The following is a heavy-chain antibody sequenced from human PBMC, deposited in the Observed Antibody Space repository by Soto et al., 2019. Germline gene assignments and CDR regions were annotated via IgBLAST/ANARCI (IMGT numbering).Heavy chain of an antibody. CDR3: ARSKVLWDFWSGYYYGAVPRYGMDV. J-gene: IGHJ6*02. CDR2: ISAYNGNT. CDR1: GYTFTSYG. D-gene: IGHD3-3*01. V-gene: IGHV1-18*01. Sequence: ASVKVSCKASGYTFTSYGISWVRQAPGQGLEWMGWISAYNGNTNYAQKLQGRVTMTTDTSTSTAYMELRSLRSDDTAVYYCARSKVLWDFWSGYYYGAVPRYGMDVWGQGTTVTVSS.